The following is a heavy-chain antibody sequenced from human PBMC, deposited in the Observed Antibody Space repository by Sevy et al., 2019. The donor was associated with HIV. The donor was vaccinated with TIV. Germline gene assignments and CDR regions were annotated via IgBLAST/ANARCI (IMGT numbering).Heavy chain of an antibody. CDR1: GFTLSTHV. V-gene: IGHV3-30*03. D-gene: IGHD4-17*01. Sequence: GGSLRLFCEVSGFTLSTHVMHWVRQAPGKGLDWVAAISYDESTKYYADSVKGRFTISRDNSKNSLFLQMKSLTPEDTAVYYCARDPRLYGDNVEGFDSWGQGTLVTVSS. CDR3: ARDPRLYGDNVEGFDS. J-gene: IGHJ4*02. CDR2: ISYDESTK.